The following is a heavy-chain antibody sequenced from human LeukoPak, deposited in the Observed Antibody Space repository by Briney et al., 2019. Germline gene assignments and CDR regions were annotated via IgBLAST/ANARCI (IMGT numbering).Heavy chain of an antibody. J-gene: IGHJ4*02. CDR1: GYSVSVHF. D-gene: IGHD2-2*01. Sequence: ASVKVSCKAAGYSVSVHFMRWVRQVPGQGLQWMGWFNSRSGGTKYAQEFQGRVTMPHDTSLNTVFMELRSLRSNDTAVYFCARGPPGPSAAYYFDYWGQGTLATVSS. CDR2: FNSRSGGT. V-gene: IGHV1-2*02. CDR3: ARGPPGPSAAYYFDY.